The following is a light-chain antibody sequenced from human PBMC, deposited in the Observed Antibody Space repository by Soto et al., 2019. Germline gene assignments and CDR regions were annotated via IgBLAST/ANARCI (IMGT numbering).Light chain of an antibody. CDR3: QQYGTSPT. J-gene: IGKJ4*01. V-gene: IGKV3-20*01. CDR2: ATS. CDR1: QSISRSD. Sequence: EIVLTQSPGTVSLSPGESATLSCRASQSISRSDLAWYQHRPGQSPRLLIYATSIRATGIPDRFTGGGSGTGFTLTISRLEPEDSAVYYCQQYGTSPTFGGGTKVEIK.